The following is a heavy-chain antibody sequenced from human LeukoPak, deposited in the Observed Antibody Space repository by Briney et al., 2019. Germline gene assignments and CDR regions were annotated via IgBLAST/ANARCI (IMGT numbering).Heavy chain of an antibody. CDR2: IYTSGST. D-gene: IGHD3-10*02. J-gene: IGHJ4*02. Sequence: SETLSLTCTVSGGSISSGSYYWSWIRQPAGKGLEWIGRIYTSGSTNYNPSLKSRVTISVDTSKNQFSLKLSSVTAADTAVYYCAREMVGEFLYYFDYWGQGTLVTVSS. CDR1: GGSISSGSYY. V-gene: IGHV4-61*02. CDR3: AREMVGEFLYYFDY.